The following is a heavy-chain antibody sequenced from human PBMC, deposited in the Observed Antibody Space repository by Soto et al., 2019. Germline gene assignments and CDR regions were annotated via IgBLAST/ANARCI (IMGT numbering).Heavy chain of an antibody. CDR1: GFTFSSCA. D-gene: IGHD2-15*01. V-gene: IGHV3-23*01. Sequence: EVQLLESGGGLVQPGGSLRLSCAASGFTFSSCAITWVRQAPGKGLEWVLAISGSGDTTYYADSVKGRFTISRDTSKNTVYLQMTGLRVDYTAVYYCSKGHPGGSCYSGLDCWGQGTLVTVSS. CDR2: ISGSGDTT. CDR3: SKGHPGGSCYSGLDC. J-gene: IGHJ4*02.